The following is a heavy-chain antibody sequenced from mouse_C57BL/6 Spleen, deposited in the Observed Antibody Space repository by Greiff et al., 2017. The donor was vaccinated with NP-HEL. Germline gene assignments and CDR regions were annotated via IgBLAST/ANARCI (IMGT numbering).Heavy chain of an antibody. J-gene: IGHJ2*01. CDR1: GYTFTSYW. CDR3: ARAGLRPGYYFDY. CDR2: IDPSDSYT. V-gene: IGHV1-69*01. D-gene: IGHD1-1*01. Sequence: QVQLQQPGAELVMPGASVKLSCKASGYTFTSYWMHWVKQRPGQGLEWIGEIDPSDSYTNYNQKFKGKATLTVDKSSSTAYMQLSSLTSEDSAVYDCARAGLRPGYYFDYWGQGTTLTVSS.